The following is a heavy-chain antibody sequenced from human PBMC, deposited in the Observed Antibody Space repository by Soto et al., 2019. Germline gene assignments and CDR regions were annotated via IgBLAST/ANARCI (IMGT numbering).Heavy chain of an antibody. CDR2: INEDGSMT. CDR3: VTGVR. V-gene: IGHV3-74*01. Sequence: EVQLVESGGGLVQPGGSLRLSCAASGFSFSNNWMYWVRQAPGKGLVWVSRINEDGSMTSHADSVRGRSNISSDNARNPLYLRMSSLRAEETAVDYCVTGVRWGQGTLVTVSS. D-gene: IGHD2-8*01. J-gene: IGHJ4*02. CDR1: GFSFSNNW.